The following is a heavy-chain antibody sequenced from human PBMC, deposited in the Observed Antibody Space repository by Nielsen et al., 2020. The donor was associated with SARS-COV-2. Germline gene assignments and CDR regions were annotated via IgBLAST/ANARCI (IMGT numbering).Heavy chain of an antibody. J-gene: IGHJ4*02. Sequence: SETLSLTCAVSGDSVSSHDWWTWIRQPPGKGLEWIGKIYNSGSTYYSPFLKSRITMSVDTSKNQFSLKLSSVTAADTAVYYCARGGEYYDILTGYRPPDYWGQGTLVTVSS. CDR1: GDSVSSHDW. V-gene: IGHV4-30-4*01. CDR3: ARGGEYYDILTGYRPPDY. D-gene: IGHD3-9*01. CDR2: IYNSGST.